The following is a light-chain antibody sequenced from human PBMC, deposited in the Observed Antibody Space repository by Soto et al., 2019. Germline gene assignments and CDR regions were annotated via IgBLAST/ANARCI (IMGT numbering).Light chain of an antibody. CDR1: SSNIGSNT. CDR3: AAWDDSLNGRL. CDR2: SND. J-gene: IGLJ2*01. V-gene: IGLV1-44*01. Sequence: QSVLTQPPSASGTPGQRVTFFCSGSSSNIGSNTVNWYQQLPGTAPKLLIYSNDQRPSGVPDRFSGSKSGTSASLAISGLQSEDEADYYCAAWDDSLNGRLFGGGTKLTVL.